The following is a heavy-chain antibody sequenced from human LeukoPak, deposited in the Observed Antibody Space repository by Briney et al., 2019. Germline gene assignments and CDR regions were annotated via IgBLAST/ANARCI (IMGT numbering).Heavy chain of an antibody. CDR2: ISGSGGST. V-gene: IGHV3-23*01. CDR1: GFTFSSYG. Sequence: GGSLRLSCAASGFTFSSYGMSWVRQAPGKGLEWVSAISGSGGSTYYADSVKGRFTISRDNSKNTLYLQMNSLRAEDTAVYYCAKEPVFGGVIVAYLDYWGQGTLVTVSS. J-gene: IGHJ4*02. D-gene: IGHD3-16*02. CDR3: AKEPVFGGVIVAYLDY.